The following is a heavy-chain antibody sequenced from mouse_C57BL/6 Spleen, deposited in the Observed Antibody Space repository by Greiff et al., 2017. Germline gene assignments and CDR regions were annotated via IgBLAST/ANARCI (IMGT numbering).Heavy chain of an antibody. CDR3: ARRDSNYFDY. CDR1: VYTFTSYW. CDR2: IDPSDSYT. D-gene: IGHD3-3*01. J-gene: IGHJ2*01. V-gene: IGHV1-59*01. Sequence: VQLQQPGAELVRPGTSVKLSCKASVYTFTSYWMHWVKQRPGQGLEWIGVIDPSDSYTNYNQKFKGKATLTVDTSSSTAYMQLSSLTSEDSAVYYCARRDSNYFDYWGQGTTLTVSS.